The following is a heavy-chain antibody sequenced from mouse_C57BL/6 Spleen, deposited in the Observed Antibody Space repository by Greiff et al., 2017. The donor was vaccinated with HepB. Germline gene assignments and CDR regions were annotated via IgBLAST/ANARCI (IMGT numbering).Heavy chain of an antibody. Sequence: QVQLQQPGAELVMPGASVKLSCKASGYTFTSYWMHWVKQRPGQGLEWIGEIDPSDSYTNYNQKFKGKSTLTVDKSSSTAYMQLSSLTSEDSAVSYCAIITAVVGGMDYWGQGTSVTVSS. CDR1: GYTFTSYW. V-gene: IGHV1-69*01. CDR3: AIITAVVGGMDY. CDR2: IDPSDSYT. D-gene: IGHD1-1*01. J-gene: IGHJ4*01.